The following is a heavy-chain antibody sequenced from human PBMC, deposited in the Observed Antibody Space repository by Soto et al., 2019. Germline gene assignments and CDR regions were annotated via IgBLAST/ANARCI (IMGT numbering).Heavy chain of an antibody. J-gene: IGHJ4*02. Sequence: SVKVSCKASGGTFSSYTISWVRQAPGQGLEWMGRIIPILGIANYAQKFQGRVTITADKSTSTAYMELSSLRSEGTAVYYCARSNKDIVVVPAAQILDYWGQGTLVTVSS. V-gene: IGHV1-69*02. D-gene: IGHD2-2*01. CDR3: ARSNKDIVVVPAAQILDY. CDR2: IIPILGIA. CDR1: GGTFSSYT.